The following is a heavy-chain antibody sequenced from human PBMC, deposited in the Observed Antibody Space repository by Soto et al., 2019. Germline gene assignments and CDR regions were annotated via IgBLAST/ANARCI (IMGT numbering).Heavy chain of an antibody. CDR1: GASLNNYY. Sequence: SETLSLTCTVSGASLNNYYWTWNRQPPGKGLEWIGYIYYSGSTYYNPSLKSRVTISVDTSKNQFSLKLSSVTAADTAVYYCARVITIFGVVNFFDYWGQGTLVTVSS. CDR2: IYYSGST. CDR3: ARVITIFGVVNFFDY. D-gene: IGHD3-3*01. V-gene: IGHV4-59*06. J-gene: IGHJ4*02.